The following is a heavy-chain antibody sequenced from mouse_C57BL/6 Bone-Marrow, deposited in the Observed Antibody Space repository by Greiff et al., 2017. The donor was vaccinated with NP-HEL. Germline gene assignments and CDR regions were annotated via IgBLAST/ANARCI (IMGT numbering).Heavy chain of an antibody. CDR3: ARPTPRGYWYFDV. CDR2: ISNLAYSI. Sequence: DVKLVESGGGLVQPGGSLKLSCAASGFTFSDYGLAWVRQAPRKGPEWVAFISNLAYSIYYADTVTGRFTISRENAKNTLYLEMSSLRSEDTAMYYCARPTPRGYWYFDVWGTGTTVTVSS. J-gene: IGHJ1*03. CDR1: GFTFSDYG. D-gene: IGHD2-10*01. V-gene: IGHV5-15*01.